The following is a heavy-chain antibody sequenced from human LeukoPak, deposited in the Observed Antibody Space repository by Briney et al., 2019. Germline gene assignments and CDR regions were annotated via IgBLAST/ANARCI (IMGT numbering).Heavy chain of an antibody. Sequence: GGTLRLSCAASGFTFTNHGISWVRQAPGKGLDWVSTISGSGADTYYADSVKGRFTISRDNSKNTMYLQMNSLRAEDTAVYYCAELGITMIGGVWGKGTTVTISS. CDR3: AELGITMIGGV. J-gene: IGHJ6*04. V-gene: IGHV3-23*01. CDR2: ISGSGADT. D-gene: IGHD3-10*02. CDR1: GFTFTNHG.